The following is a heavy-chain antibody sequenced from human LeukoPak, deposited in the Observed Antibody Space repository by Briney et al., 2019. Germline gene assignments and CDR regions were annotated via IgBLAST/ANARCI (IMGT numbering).Heavy chain of an antibody. CDR2: ISAYNGNT. Sequence: ASVKVSCKASGGTFSSYAISWVRQAPGQGLEWMGWISAYNGNTNYAQKLQGRVTMTTDTSTSTAYMELRSLRSDDTAVYYCAREMGPNYYDSSGYSEHFDYWGQGTLVTVSS. CDR3: AREMGPNYYDSSGYSEHFDY. V-gene: IGHV1-18*01. D-gene: IGHD3-22*01. CDR1: GGTFSSYA. J-gene: IGHJ4*02.